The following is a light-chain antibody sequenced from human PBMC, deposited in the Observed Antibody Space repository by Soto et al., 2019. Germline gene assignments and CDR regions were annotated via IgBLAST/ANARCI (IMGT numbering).Light chain of an antibody. J-gene: IGLJ3*02. CDR1: SSNIGINT. V-gene: IGLV1-44*01. CDR2: SNN. Sequence: HSVLTQPPSASGTPGQRVTISCSGSSSNIGINTVNWYQQLPGAAPQLLIYSNNQRPSGVPDRFSGSKSGTSASLAISGLQSEDEADYYCAVWDAGLSGWVFGGGTKVTVL. CDR3: AVWDAGLSGWV.